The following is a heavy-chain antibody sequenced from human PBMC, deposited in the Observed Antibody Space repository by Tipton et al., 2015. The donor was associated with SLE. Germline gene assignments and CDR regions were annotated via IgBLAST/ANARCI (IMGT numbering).Heavy chain of an antibody. CDR2: ISSSGSTI. CDR3: AIDLGMENPVDY. D-gene: IGHD7-27*01. Sequence: SLRLSCAASGFTFSNAWMNWVRQAPGKGLEWVSYISSSGSTIYYADSVKGRFTISRDSAKNPLYLQMNSLRAEDTAVYYCAIDLGMENPVDYWGQGTLVTVAS. J-gene: IGHJ4*02. V-gene: IGHV3-48*03. CDR1: GFTFSNAW.